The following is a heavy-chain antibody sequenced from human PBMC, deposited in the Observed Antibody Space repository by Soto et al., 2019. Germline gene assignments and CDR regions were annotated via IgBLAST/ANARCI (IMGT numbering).Heavy chain of an antibody. CDR1: GFTVSSNY. Sequence: EVQLVESGGGLIQPGGSLRLSCVASGFTVSSNYMSWVRQAPDKGLEWVSVIYSGGSTYYADSVKGRFTISRDNSKNTLYLQMNSLRAEDTAVYYCARDRGLPFGDAFDIWGQGTMVTVSS. CDR3: ARDRGLPFGDAFDI. CDR2: IYSGGST. J-gene: IGHJ3*02. V-gene: IGHV3-53*01. D-gene: IGHD3-16*01.